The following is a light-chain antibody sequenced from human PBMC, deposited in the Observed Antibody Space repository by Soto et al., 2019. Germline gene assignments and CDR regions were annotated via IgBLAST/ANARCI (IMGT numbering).Light chain of an antibody. J-gene: IGKJ4*01. CDR2: GAS. CDR3: QQYNNWPLT. CDR1: QSVSSN. Sequence: EIVMTQSPATLSVSPGERATLSCRASQSVSSNLAWYQQKPGQAPRLLIYGASTRATGIPVRFSGSGSGTSFTLTISSRQSEDFAVYYCQQYNNWPLTFGGGTKVEIK. V-gene: IGKV3-15*01.